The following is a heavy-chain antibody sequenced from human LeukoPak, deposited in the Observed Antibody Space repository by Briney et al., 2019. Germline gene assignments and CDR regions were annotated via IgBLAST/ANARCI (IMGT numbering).Heavy chain of an antibody. V-gene: IGHV3-23*01. J-gene: IGHJ4*02. Sequence: GGSLRLSWAASGFTFSSYAMSWVRQAGGKGREWVSAISGRGGSTYYADSVEGRFNISRDNSKNTLYLQMHSLRAEYTALYYCAKVESGYDFWSGYYRFEAGYFDYWRQGTLVTVSS. CDR3: AKVESGYDFWSGYYRFEAGYFDY. CDR1: GFTFSSYA. CDR2: ISGRGGST. D-gene: IGHD3-3*01.